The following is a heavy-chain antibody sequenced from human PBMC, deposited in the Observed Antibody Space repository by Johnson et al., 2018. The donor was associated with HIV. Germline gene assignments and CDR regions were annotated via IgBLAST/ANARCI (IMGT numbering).Heavy chain of an antibody. CDR2: INQDGSQK. J-gene: IGHJ3*01. Sequence: VQLVESGGGLVQPGGSLRLSCAASGFTFSASWMNWVRQAPGKGLEWVANINQDGSQKNYVDSVKGRFTISRDNAKNSLFLQMNTLRAEDTAVYYCARYPLRDEAFDVWGQGTRVTVSS. V-gene: IGHV3-7*01. CDR3: ARYPLRDEAFDV. D-gene: IGHD3-16*01. CDR1: GFTFSASW.